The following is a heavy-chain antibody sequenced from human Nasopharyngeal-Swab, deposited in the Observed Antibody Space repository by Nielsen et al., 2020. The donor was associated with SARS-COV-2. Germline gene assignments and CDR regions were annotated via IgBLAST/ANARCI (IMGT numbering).Heavy chain of an antibody. D-gene: IGHD3-22*01. CDR3: ARDGGYYDSSGYYYLDY. CDR2: IYTSGST. CDR1: GGSISSGSYY. J-gene: IGHJ4*02. V-gene: IGHV4-61*02. Sequence: SETLSLTCTVSGGSISSGSYYWSWIRQPAGKGLEWIGRIYTSGSTNYNPSLKSRVTISVDTSKNQFSLKLSSVTAADTAVYYRARDGGYYDSSGYYYLDYWGQGTLVTVSS.